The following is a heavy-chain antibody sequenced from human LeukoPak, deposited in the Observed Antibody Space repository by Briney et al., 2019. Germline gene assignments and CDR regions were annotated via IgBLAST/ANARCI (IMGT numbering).Heavy chain of an antibody. D-gene: IGHD3-22*01. J-gene: IGHJ4*02. Sequence: GGSLRLSCAASGFTFSDYDMRWIRQAPGKGLEWVSSISRSGSTKYYADSVKGRFTISRDNSKNTLCLQMNSLRAEDTAVYYCAGDSSGYPADYWGQGTQVTVSS. CDR2: ISRSGSTK. V-gene: IGHV3-11*04. CDR1: GFTFSDYD. CDR3: AGDSSGYPADY.